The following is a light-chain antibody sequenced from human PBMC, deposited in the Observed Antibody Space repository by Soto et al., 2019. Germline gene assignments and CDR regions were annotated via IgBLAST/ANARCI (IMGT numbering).Light chain of an antibody. CDR2: DVS. Sequence: QSALTQPRSVSWSPGQSVTISCTGTNSDVGGYNYVSWYQQHPGKAPKLMIYDVSKRPSGVPDRFSGFKSGNTASLTISGLQAEDEADYSCCSHAGTYIYVFGTGTKLTVL. CDR1: NSDVGGYNY. V-gene: IGLV2-11*01. J-gene: IGLJ1*01. CDR3: CSHAGTYIYV.